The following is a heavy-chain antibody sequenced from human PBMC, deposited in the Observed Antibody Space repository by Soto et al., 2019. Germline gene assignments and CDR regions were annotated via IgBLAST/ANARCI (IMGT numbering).Heavy chain of an antibody. CDR2: ISAYNGNT. CDR3: AGDERCSSTSCCPYYYYGMDV. Sequence: ASVKVSCKASGYTFTSYGISWVRQAPGQGLEWMGWISAYNGNTNYAQKLQGRVTMTTDTSTSTAYMELRSLRSDDTAVYYCAGDERCSSTSCCPYYYYGMDVWGQGTTVTVSS. J-gene: IGHJ6*02. CDR1: GYTFTSYG. D-gene: IGHD2-2*01. V-gene: IGHV1-18*01.